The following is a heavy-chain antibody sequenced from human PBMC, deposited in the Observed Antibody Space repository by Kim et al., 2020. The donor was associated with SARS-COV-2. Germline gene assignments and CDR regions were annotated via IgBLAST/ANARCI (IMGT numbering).Heavy chain of an antibody. J-gene: IGHJ4*02. Sequence: GGSLRLSCAASGFTFSSYGMHWVRQAPGKGLEWVAVISYDGSNKYYADSVKGRFTISRDNSKNTLYLQMNSLRAEDTAVYYCARPPNTPGSGGQTTTLLTDYSGQGPLVTVSS. CDR1: GFTFSSYG. V-gene: IGHV3-33*05. CDR2: ISYDGSNK. CDR3: ARPPNTPGSGGQTTTLLTDY. D-gene: IGHD3-10*01.